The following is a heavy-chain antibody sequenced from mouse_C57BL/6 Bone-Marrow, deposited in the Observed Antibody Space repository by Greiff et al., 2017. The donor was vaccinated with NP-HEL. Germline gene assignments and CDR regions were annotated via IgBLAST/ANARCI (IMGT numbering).Heavy chain of an antibody. V-gene: IGHV1-63*01. CDR2: IYPGGGYT. Sequence: VKLQESGAELVRPGTSVKMSCKASGYTFTNYWIGWAKQRPGHGLEWIGDIYPGGGYTNYNEKFKGKATLTADKSSSTAYMQFSSLTSEDSAIYYCARTPPYYGSRRDYWYFDVWGTGTTVTVSS. CDR1: GYTFTNYW. D-gene: IGHD1-1*01. J-gene: IGHJ1*03. CDR3: ARTPPYYGSRRDYWYFDV.